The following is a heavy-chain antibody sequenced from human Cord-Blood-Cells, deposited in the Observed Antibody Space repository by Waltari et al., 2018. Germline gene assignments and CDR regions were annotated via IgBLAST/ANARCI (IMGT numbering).Heavy chain of an antibody. V-gene: IGHV4-34*01. D-gene: IGHD6-13*01. CDR2: INHSGST. CDR1: GGSFSGYY. CDR3: ARARPSIAAAVDY. J-gene: IGHJ4*02. Sequence: QVQLQQWGAGLLKPSETLSLTCAVYGGSFSGYYWSWIRQPPGKRLEWIGEINHSGSTNYNPSLKSRVTISVDTSKNQFSLKLSSVTAADTAVYYCARARPSIAAAVDYWGQGTLVTVSS.